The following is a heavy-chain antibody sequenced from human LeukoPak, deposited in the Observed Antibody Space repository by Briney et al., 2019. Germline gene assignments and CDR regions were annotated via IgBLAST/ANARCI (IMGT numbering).Heavy chain of an antibody. CDR2: IIPIFGTA. CDR1: GGTFSSYA. D-gene: IGHD6-13*01. CDR3: ASEYSSSWSYYYYMDV. J-gene: IGHJ6*03. Sequence: ASVKVSCKASGGTFSSYAISWVRQAPGQGLEWMGGIIPIFGTANYAQKFQGRVTITADESTSTAYMGLSSLRSEDTAVYYCASEYSSSWSYYYYMDVWGKGTTVTVSS. V-gene: IGHV1-69*13.